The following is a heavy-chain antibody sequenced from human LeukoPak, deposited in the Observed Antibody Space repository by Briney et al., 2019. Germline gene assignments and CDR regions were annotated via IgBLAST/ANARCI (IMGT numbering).Heavy chain of an antibody. D-gene: IGHD6-19*01. CDR3: ARAEKAVTGTLDS. V-gene: IGHV4-59*01. Sequence: SETLSLTCTASGDSISNYYWSWIWQSPGKELEWIGYMYNRGSTIYNPSLKSRVTITTDTSKNQFSLRLTSVTAADTAVYYCARAEKAVTGTLDSWGQGTLITVSS. J-gene: IGHJ4*02. CDR1: GDSISNYY. CDR2: MYNRGST.